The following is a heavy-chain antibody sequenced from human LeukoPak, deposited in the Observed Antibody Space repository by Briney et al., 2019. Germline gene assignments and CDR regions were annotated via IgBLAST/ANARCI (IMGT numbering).Heavy chain of an antibody. V-gene: IGHV1-69*06. D-gene: IGHD5-18*01. CDR1: GGSLTSSA. CDR2: IITIFGTT. J-gene: IGHJ4*02. Sequence: ASAKVSCMPSGGSLTSSATSWVRHAPGQGLGWGGGIITIFGTTNYAQKFQGRVTITADKSTRTAYMELSSLRSEDTAVYYCARYRGYSYGYYFDYWGQGTLVTVSS. CDR3: ARYRGYSYGYYFDY.